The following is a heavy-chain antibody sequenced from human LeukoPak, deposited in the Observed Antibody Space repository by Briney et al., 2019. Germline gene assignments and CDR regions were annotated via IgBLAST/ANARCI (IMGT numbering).Heavy chain of an antibody. J-gene: IGHJ3*02. CDR1: GFTFSSYS. V-gene: IGHV3-21*01. CDR2: ISSSSSYI. D-gene: IGHD6-13*01. Sequence: GGSLRLSCAASGFTFSSYSMNWVLQAPGKGLEWVSSISSSSSYIYYADSVKGRFTISRDNAKNSLYLQMNSLRAEDTAVYYCASRGGGIAAAGDAFDIWGQGTTVTVSS. CDR3: ASRGGGIAAAGDAFDI.